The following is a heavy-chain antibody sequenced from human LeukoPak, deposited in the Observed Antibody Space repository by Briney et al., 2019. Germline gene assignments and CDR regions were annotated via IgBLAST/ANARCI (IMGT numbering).Heavy chain of an antibody. CDR1: GGSINSYY. V-gene: IGHV4-59*01. CDR2: IYDSGST. D-gene: IGHD3-10*01. Sequence: SETLSVTCTVSGGSINSYYWSWIRQLPGKGLQSIGYIYDSGSTRYNPSLKSRVTMSVDTSNNQFSMNLTSVTAADTAVYYCARVQVRELFPDFWGQGTLVTVSS. J-gene: IGHJ4*02. CDR3: ARVQVRELFPDF.